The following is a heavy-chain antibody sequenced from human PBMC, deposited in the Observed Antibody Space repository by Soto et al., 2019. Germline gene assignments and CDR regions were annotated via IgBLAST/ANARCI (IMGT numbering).Heavy chain of an antibody. CDR1: GGTFSSYA. J-gene: IGHJ5*02. CDR2: IIPMFRTA. CDR3: ATDGSSSGGVGWFDP. V-gene: IGHV1-69*01. D-gene: IGHD6-6*01. Sequence: QVQLAQSGAEVKKSGSSVKVSCKASGGTFSSYAFNWVRQAPGQGLEWMGGIIPMFRTANYAQKFQGRVTITADESRRTAYMELSSLRSEDTAVYYCATDGSSSGGVGWFDPWGQGTLVTVSS.